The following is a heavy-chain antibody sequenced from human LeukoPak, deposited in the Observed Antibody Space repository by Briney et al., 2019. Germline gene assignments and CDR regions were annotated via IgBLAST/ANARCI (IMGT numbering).Heavy chain of an antibody. Sequence: SETLSLTCTVSGGSISSYYWSWIRQSPGKGLEWIGCIYYSGSAHYNPSLKSRVTISVDTSKNQFYLKVSSVTAADTAVYYCARAGDGYSYDLDYWGQGTLVTVSS. D-gene: IGHD5-24*01. V-gene: IGHV4-59*01. CDR2: IYYSGSA. J-gene: IGHJ4*02. CDR3: ARAGDGYSYDLDY. CDR1: GGSISSYY.